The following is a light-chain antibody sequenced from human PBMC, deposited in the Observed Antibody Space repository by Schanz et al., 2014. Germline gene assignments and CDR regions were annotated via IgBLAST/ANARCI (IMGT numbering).Light chain of an antibody. V-gene: IGLV2-14*01. J-gene: IGLJ2*01. CDR3: SSYADSNNLV. CDR2: DVS. CDR1: SDVGAYNY. Sequence: QSALTQPASVSGSPGQSITISCTGTSDVGAYNYVSWYQQHPGKAPKLMIYDVSNRPSGVSNRFSGSKSGNTASLTISGLQAEDEAVYYCSSYADSNNLVFGGGTKLTVL.